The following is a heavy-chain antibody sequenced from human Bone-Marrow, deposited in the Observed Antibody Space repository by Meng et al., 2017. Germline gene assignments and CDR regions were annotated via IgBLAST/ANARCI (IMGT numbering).Heavy chain of an antibody. CDR1: GFTFSSYA. V-gene: IGHV3-30*04. D-gene: IGHD3-3*01. Sequence: GESLKISCAASGFTFSSYAMHWVRQAPGKGLEWVAVISYDGSNKYYADSVKGRFTISRDNSKNTLYLQMNSLRAEDTAVYYCARTIFGVAPNWFDPWGQGTLVTVSS. CDR2: ISYDGSNK. J-gene: IGHJ5*02. CDR3: ARTIFGVAPNWFDP.